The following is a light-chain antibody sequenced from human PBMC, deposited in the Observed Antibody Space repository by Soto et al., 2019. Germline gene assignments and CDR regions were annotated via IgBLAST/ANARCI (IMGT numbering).Light chain of an antibody. V-gene: IGKV1-5*03. CDR3: YGYSTYRLT. CDR2: TAS. J-gene: IGKJ1*01. CDR1: QTISSL. Sequence: DIQMTQSPSSLSASVGDRVTITCRASQTISSLLTWYQQRPGKAPNLLIYTASSLESGVPSRFSGSSSGNVFTLTSSSLQPDFVANYFCYGYSTYRLTFGQGTKVEVK.